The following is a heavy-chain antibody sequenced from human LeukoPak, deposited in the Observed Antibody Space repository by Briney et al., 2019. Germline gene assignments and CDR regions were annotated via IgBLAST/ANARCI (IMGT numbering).Heavy chain of an antibody. V-gene: IGHV3-23*01. CDR1: GFTFSSYA. J-gene: IGHJ4*02. CDR3: AKYNYYGSGSYYNDFDY. Sequence: GGSLRLSCAASGFTFSSYAMSWVRQAPGKGLEWVSAISVSGGNTYYADSVKGRFTISRDNPLNTMYLQMNSLRAEDTAVYYCAKYNYYGSGSYYNDFDYWGQGTLVTVSS. CDR2: ISVSGGNT. D-gene: IGHD3-10*01.